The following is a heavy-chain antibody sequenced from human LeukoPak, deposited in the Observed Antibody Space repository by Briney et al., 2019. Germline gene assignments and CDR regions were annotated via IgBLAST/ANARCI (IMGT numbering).Heavy chain of an antibody. D-gene: IGHD2-15*01. CDR3: VAYCSGGSCYHYYYYGMDV. CDR1: GGSISSSSYY. V-gene: IGHV4-39*01. J-gene: IGHJ6*02. Sequence: SETLSLTCTVSGGSISSSSYYWGWIRQPPGKGLEWIGSIYYSGSTYYNPSLKSQVTISVDTSKNQFSLKLSSVTAADTAVYYCVAYCSGGSCYHYYYYGMDVWGQGTTVTVSS. CDR2: IYYSGST.